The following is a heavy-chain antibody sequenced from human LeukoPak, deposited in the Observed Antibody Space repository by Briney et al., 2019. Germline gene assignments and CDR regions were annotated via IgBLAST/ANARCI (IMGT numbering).Heavy chain of an antibody. V-gene: IGHV4-61*02. Sequence: SQTLSLTCSVSGGSISSGRYYWTWIRQPAGKGLEWIGRLYTNDNTNYDPSLESRVSTSVDTPKSQFYLQLTSVTAADTAVYFCARGVVTDDYYMDVWGKGITVIVSS. CDR2: LYTNDNT. CDR3: ARGVVTDDYYMDV. J-gene: IGHJ6*03. D-gene: IGHD2-21*02. CDR1: GGSISSGRYY.